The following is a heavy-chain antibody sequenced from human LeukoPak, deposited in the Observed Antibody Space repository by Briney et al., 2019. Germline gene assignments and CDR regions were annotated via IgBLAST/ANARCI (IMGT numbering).Heavy chain of an antibody. CDR2: IYYSGST. Sequence: SETLSLTCTVSGGSISSSSYYWGWIRQPPGKGLEWIGSIYYSGSTYYNPSLKSRVTISVDTSKNQFSLKLSSVTAADTAVYYCARVVLRYFDWLLSHGAFDIWGQGTMVTVSS. J-gene: IGHJ3*02. CDR1: GGSISSSSYY. CDR3: ARVVLRYFDWLLSHGAFDI. D-gene: IGHD3-9*01. V-gene: IGHV4-39*01.